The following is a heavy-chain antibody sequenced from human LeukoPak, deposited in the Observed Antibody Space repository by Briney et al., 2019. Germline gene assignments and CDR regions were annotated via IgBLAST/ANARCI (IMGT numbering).Heavy chain of an antibody. CDR1: GFTFSRSA. J-gene: IGHJ4*02. CDR3: AKEMKPWMYFDY. Sequence: PGGSLRLSCAASGFTFSRSAVHWVRQTPGKGLEWVAVISHDGSNTDYTDSVKGRFTISRDNSKNTLYLQMNSLRAEDTAFYYSAKEMKPWMYFDYWGQGTLVTVSS. CDR2: ISHDGSNT. D-gene: IGHD5-12*01. V-gene: IGHV3-30*18.